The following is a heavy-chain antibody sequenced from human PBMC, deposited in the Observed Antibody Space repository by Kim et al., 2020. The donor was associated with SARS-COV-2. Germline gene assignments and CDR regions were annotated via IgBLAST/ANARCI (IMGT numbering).Heavy chain of an antibody. J-gene: IGHJ4*02. CDR3: ARGDWLVGYDY. D-gene: IGHD6-19*01. V-gene: IGHV7-4-1*02. Sequence: ASVKVSCKASGYTFTTYAINWVRQAPGQGPEWMGWINTNTGNPTYAQGFTGRFVFSLDTSVSTAYVQISSLKAEDTAVYYCARGDWLVGYDYWGQGTLVTVSS. CDR1: GYTFTTYA. CDR2: INTNTGNP.